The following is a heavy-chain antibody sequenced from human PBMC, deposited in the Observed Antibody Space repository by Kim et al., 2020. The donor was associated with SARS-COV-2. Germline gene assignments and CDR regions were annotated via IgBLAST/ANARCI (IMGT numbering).Heavy chain of an antibody. CDR1: GGSISSYY. CDR2: IYYSGST. CDR3: ARHLRNMGEGLIFGVVIIPAAFDP. V-gene: IGHV4-59*08. J-gene: IGHJ5*02. Sequence: SETLSLTCTVSGGSISSYYWSWIRQPPGMGLEWIGYIYYSGSTNYNPSLKSRVTISVDTSKNQFSLKLSSVTAADTTVYYCARHLRNMGEGLIFGVVIIPAAFDPWGQGTLVTVSS. D-gene: IGHD3-3*01.